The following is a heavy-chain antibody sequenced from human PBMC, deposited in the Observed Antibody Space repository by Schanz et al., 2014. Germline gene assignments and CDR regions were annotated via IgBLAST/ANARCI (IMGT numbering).Heavy chain of an antibody. CDR2: IIPILGIA. J-gene: IGHJ4*02. V-gene: IGHV1-69*02. Sequence: QVQLVQSGAEVKKPGSSMKVSCKASGGTFNSYTINWVRQAPGQGLEWMGRIIPILGIANYAQKFQGRVTITADRSTSTAYMDVSSLRSEDTAVYYCARGRTFDYWGQGTLVTVSS. CDR3: ARGRTFDY. CDR1: GGTFNSYT.